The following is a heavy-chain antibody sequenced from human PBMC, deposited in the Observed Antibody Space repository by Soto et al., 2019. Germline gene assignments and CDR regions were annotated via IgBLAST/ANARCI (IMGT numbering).Heavy chain of an antibody. V-gene: IGHV4-31*03. D-gene: IGHD3-10*01. CDR1: GVSISSGGYY. CDR3: ARDIISTMVRGVITHWFDP. J-gene: IGHJ5*02. Sequence: SETLSLTCTVSGVSISSGGYYWSWIRQHPGKGLEWIGYIYYSGSTYYNPSLKSRVTISVDTSKNQFSLKLSSVTAADTAVYYCARDIISTMVRGVITHWFDPWGQGTLVTVAS. CDR2: IYYSGST.